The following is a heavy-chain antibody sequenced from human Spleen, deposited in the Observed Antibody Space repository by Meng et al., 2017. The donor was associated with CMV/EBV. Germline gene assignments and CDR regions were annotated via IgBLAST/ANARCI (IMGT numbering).Heavy chain of an antibody. V-gene: IGHV5-51*01. CDR3: ARLGHNIVVPHQYYFDY. Sequence: YWIAWVGQRPGKGLEWMGLVSPGDSDTRYRLSFQGQVSISVVRSISTAYLQWSSLKASDSAMYYCARLGHNIVVPHQYYFDYWGQGSLVTVSS. D-gene: IGHD2-2*01. CDR1: YW. CDR2: VSPGDSDT. J-gene: IGHJ4*02.